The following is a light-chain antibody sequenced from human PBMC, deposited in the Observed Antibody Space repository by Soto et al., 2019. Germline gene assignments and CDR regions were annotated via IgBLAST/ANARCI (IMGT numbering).Light chain of an antibody. CDR3: CSYAGPNTWV. CDR1: SSDVGSYNV. V-gene: IGLV2-23*01. J-gene: IGLJ3*02. CDR2: EGS. Sequence: QSALTQPASVSGSPGQSIPSSCTGTSSDVGSYNVVSWYQQHPGKAPKLMIYEGSKRPSGVSNRFSGSKSGNTASLTSSGLQAEDEADYYCCSYAGPNTWVFGGGTKLTVL.